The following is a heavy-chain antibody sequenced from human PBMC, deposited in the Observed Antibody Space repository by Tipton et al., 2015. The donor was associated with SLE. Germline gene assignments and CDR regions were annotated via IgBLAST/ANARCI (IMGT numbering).Heavy chain of an antibody. CDR2: IYSGGST. D-gene: IGHD2-15*01. Sequence: SLRLSCAASGFTFSSYAMSWVRQAPGKGLEWVSVIYSGGSTYYADSVKGRFTISRDNSKNTLYLQMNSLRAEDTAVYYCAKVLTSDIVVMEGAFDIWGQGTMVTVSS. J-gene: IGHJ3*02. CDR1: GFTFSSYA. V-gene: IGHV3-23*03. CDR3: AKVLTSDIVVMEGAFDI.